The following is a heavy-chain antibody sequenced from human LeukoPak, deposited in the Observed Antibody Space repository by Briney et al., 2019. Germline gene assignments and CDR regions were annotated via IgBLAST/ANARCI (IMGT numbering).Heavy chain of an antibody. CDR3: ARVVVAWAFDI. CDR1: GGSFSGYY. CDR2: IYYSGST. V-gene: IGHV4-34*01. D-gene: IGHD3-22*01. J-gene: IGHJ3*02. Sequence: PSETLSLTCAVYGGSFSGYYWSWIRQPPGKGLEWIGSIYYSGSTYYNPSLKSRVTISVDTSKNQFSLKLSSVTAADTAVYYCARVVVAWAFDIWGQGTMVTVSS.